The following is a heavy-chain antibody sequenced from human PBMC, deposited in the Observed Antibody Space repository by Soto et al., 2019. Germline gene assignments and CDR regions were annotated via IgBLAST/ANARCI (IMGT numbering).Heavy chain of an antibody. V-gene: IGHV3-15*07. J-gene: IGHJ6*02. D-gene: IGHD6-13*01. CDR2: IKSKTDGGTT. Sequence: PGGSLRLSCAASGFTFSNAWMNWVRQAPGKGLEWVGRIKSKTDGGTTDYAAPVKGRFTISRDDSKNTLYLQMNSLKTEDTAVYYCTTAYSSSWSHPSTYYYYYGMDVWGQGTTVTVS. CDR3: TTAYSSSWSHPSTYYYYYGMDV. CDR1: GFTFSNAW.